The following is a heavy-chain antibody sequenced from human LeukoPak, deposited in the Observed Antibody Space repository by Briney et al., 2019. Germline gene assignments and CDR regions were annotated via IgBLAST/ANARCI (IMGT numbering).Heavy chain of an antibody. V-gene: IGHV4-38-2*01. J-gene: IGHJ4*02. CDR2: IYHSGST. Sequence: SETLSLTCAVSGYSISSGYYWGWIRQPPGKGLEWIGSIYHSGSTYYNPSLKSRVTISVDTSKNQFSLKLSSVTAADTVVYYCARQHDYGDYWGQGTLVTVSS. CDR1: GYSISSGYY. CDR3: ARQHDYGDY.